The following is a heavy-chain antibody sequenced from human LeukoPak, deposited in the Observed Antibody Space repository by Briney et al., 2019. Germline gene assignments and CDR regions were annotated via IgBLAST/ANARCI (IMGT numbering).Heavy chain of an antibody. V-gene: IGHV3-30*18. CDR3: AKVRSPNSVYHGMDV. CDR1: RFTFSTYG. CDR2: ISYDRTNK. Sequence: PGGSLRLSCAASRFTFSTYGMHWVRQAPGKGLEWVAVISYDRTNKYYGDSVKGRFTISRENSENTVYLQMNSLRAEDTAVYYCAKVRSPNSVYHGMDVWGQGTTVTVSS. J-gene: IGHJ6*02. D-gene: IGHD4-17*01.